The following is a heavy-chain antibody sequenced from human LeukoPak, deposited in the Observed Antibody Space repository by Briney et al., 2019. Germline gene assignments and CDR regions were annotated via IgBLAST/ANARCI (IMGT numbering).Heavy chain of an antibody. CDR2: ISAYNGNT. J-gene: IGHJ4*02. CDR1: GYTFTSYG. V-gene: IGHV1-18*01. D-gene: IGHD6-19*01. Sequence: GASVKVSCTASGYTFTSYGISWVRQAPGQGLEWMGWISAYNGNTNYAQKLQGRVTMTTDTSTSTAYMELRSLRSDDTAVYYCARDSGIAVAGTCGYWGQGTLVTVSS. CDR3: ARDSGIAVAGTCGY.